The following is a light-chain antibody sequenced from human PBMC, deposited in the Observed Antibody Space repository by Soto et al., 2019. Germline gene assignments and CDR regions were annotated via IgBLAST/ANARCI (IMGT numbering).Light chain of an antibody. V-gene: IGKV3-20*01. CDR3: QQYGSSRFT. CDR1: QSISSSY. Sequence: EIVLTQSPGTLSLSPGERATLSCRASQSISSSYLAWYQQKPGQAPRLLVYGASSRATGIPDRFSGSGSGTDFTLTIRRVGPDDFAVYYCQQYGSSRFTFGPGTKVDIK. J-gene: IGKJ3*01. CDR2: GAS.